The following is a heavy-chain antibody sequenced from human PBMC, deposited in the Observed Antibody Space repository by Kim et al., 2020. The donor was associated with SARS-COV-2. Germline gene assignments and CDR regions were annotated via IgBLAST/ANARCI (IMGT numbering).Heavy chain of an antibody. CDR1: GGTFSSYA. J-gene: IGHJ4*02. CDR2: IIPILGIA. D-gene: IGHD5-18*01. Sequence: SVKVSCKASGGTFSSYAISWVRQAPGQGLEWMGRIIPILGIANYAQKFQGRVTITADKSTSTAYMELSSLRSEDTAVYYCARDRVYSYGALRGAFDYWGQGTLVTVSS. CDR3: ARDRVYSYGALRGAFDY. V-gene: IGHV1-69*04.